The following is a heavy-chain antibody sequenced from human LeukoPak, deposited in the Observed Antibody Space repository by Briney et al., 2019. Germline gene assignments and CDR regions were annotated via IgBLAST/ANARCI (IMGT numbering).Heavy chain of an antibody. D-gene: IGHD2-2*01. J-gene: IGHJ4*02. CDR1: GFTFSSYG. CDR2: IWYDGSNK. V-gene: IGHV3-33*01. CDR3: TRTKTSGVPYYFDY. Sequence: GGSLRLSCAASGFTFSSYGMHWVRQAPGKGLEWVAVIWYDGSNKYYADSVKGRFTISRDNSKNTLYLQMNSLRAEDTAVYYCTRTKTSGVPYYFDYWGQGTLLTVSS.